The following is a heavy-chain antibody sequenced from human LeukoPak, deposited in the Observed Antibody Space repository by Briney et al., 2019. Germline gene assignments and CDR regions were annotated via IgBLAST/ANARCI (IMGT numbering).Heavy chain of an antibody. Sequence: KSSETLSLTCTVSGGSISSYYWSWIRQPAGKGLEWIGRIYSSGSTNYNPSLKSRVTMSVDTSKNQFSLKLSSVTAADTAVYYCARVRADYYGSGSHYKVWFDPWGQGTLVTVSS. CDR3: ARVRADYYGSGSHYKVWFDP. CDR1: GGSISSYY. V-gene: IGHV4-4*07. J-gene: IGHJ5*02. D-gene: IGHD3-10*01. CDR2: IYSSGST.